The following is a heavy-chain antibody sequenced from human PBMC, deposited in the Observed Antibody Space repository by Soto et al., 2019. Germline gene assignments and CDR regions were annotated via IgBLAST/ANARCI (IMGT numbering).Heavy chain of an antibody. CDR2: IIPILGIA. CDR1: GGTFSSYT. CDR3: ARGDCSSTSCYDYWYFDL. V-gene: IGHV1-69*02. J-gene: IGHJ2*01. D-gene: IGHD2-2*01. Sequence: SVKVSCKASGGTFSSYTISWMRQAPGQGLEWMGRIIPILGIANYAQKFQGRVTITADKSTSTAYMELSSLRSEDTAVYYCARGDCSSTSCYDYWYFDLWGRGTLVTVSS.